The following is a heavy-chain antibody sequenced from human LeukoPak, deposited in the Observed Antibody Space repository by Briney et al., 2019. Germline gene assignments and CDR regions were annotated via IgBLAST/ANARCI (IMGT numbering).Heavy chain of an antibody. CDR2: ISGSGGST. J-gene: IGHJ5*02. CDR1: GFTFSSYA. CDR3: AKDQGRRYGSGSGWFDP. V-gene: IGHV3-23*01. D-gene: IGHD3-10*01. Sequence: GGSLRLSCAASGFTFSSYAMSWVRQAPGKGLEWVSAISGSGGSTYYADSVKGRFTISRDNSKNTPYLQMNSLRAEDTAVYYCAKDQGRRYGSGSGWFDPWGQGTLVTVSS.